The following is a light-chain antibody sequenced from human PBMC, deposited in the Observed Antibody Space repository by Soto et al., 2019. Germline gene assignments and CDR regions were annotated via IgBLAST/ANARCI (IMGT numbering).Light chain of an antibody. CDR2: WAS. V-gene: IGKV4-1*01. CDR3: QQYYSSPLT. J-gene: IGKJ4*01. CDR1: QSILYSSNNKNY. Sequence: DIVMTQSPDSLAVSLGETATINCKSSQSILYSSNNKNYLTWYQQKPGQPRKLLIYWASTRESGVPDRFSGSGSGTAFTLTISRLQAEDVAVYYCQQYYSSPLTFGGGTKVEIK.